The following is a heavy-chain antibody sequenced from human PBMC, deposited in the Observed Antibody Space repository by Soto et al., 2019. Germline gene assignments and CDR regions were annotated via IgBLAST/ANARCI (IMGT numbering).Heavy chain of an antibody. CDR1: GFTLSSYA. J-gene: IGHJ4*02. D-gene: IGHD3-22*01. CDR3: AKVERYYYDSSGYYSSPLF. V-gene: IGHV3-23*01. CDR2: ISGSGGTT. Sequence: EVQLLESEGGLVQPGGSLRLSCAASGFTLSSYAMSWVRQAPGKGLEWVSAISGSGGTTYYADSVKGRFTISRDTSKNTLYLQTNSLRAEDTAVYYCAKVERYYYDSSGYYSSPLFWGQGTLVTVSS.